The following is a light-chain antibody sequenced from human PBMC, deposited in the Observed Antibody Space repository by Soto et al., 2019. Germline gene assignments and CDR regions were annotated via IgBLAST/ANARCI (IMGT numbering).Light chain of an antibody. CDR3: SSYAGSNNLV. CDR2: EFS. Sequence: QSALTQPPSASGSPGQSVTISCTGTSSDVGGYNYVSWYQQHPGKAPKLVIYEFSKRPSGVPDRFSGSKSGNTASLTVSGLQAEDEADYYCSSYAGSNNLVFGGGTKVTVL. J-gene: IGLJ2*01. V-gene: IGLV2-8*01. CDR1: SSDVGGYNY.